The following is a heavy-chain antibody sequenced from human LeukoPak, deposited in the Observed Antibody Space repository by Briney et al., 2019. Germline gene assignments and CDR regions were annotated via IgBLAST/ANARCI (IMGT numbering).Heavy chain of an antibody. D-gene: IGHD7-27*01. CDR1: GFSLSTSGMC. V-gene: IGHV2-70*11. CDR2: IDWDDER. J-gene: IGHJ6*02. Sequence: GSGPALVKPTQTLTLTCTFSGFSLSTSGMCVSWIRQPPGKALEWLARIDWDDERQYSTSLKTRLSISKDTSKNQVVLTMTSMDPVDTATYYCVRTQGEDHWGGAYYYYGMDVWGQGTTVTVSS. CDR3: VRTQGEDHWGGAYYYYGMDV.